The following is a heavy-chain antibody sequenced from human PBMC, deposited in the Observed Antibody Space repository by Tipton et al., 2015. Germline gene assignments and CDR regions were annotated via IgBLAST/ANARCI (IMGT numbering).Heavy chain of an antibody. CDR3: VRGGAVSGQRTPFDY. CDR1: GYTFITYN. V-gene: IGHV1-46*03. CDR2: INPRGGTI. Sequence: QVQLVQSGVEVKKPGASVRVSCKASGYTFITYNMHWVRQAPGQGLEWMGFINPRGGTITNTQSFQGRVTLTMDTFTSTVYMELTSLRSEDTAMYYCVRGGAVSGQRTPFDYWGQGTLVTVSS. J-gene: IGHJ4*02. D-gene: IGHD1-26*01.